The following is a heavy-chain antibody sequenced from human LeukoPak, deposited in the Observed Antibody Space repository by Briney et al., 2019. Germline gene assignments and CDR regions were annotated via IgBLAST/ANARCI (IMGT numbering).Heavy chain of an antibody. CDR2: IYSGGST. CDR3: AREARKTSMVRGVYYYYYGMDV. Sequence: PGGSLRLSCAASGFTVSSNYMSWVRQAPGKGLEWVSVIYSGGSTYYADSVKGRFTISRDNSKNTLYLQMNSRRAEDTAVYYCAREARKTSMVRGVYYYYYGMDVWGQGTTVTVSS. CDR1: GFTVSSNY. V-gene: IGHV3-53*01. D-gene: IGHD3-10*01. J-gene: IGHJ6*02.